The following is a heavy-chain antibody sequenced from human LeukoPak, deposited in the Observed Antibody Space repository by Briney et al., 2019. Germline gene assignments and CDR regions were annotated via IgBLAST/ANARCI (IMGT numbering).Heavy chain of an antibody. J-gene: IGHJ6*02. V-gene: IGHV3-48*03. Sequence: PGGSLTLSCAASGFTLSNYEVKWVRQAPRKGLEWVSYISRSGDIILYSVAVRGRFTSSRDNAKNSLYLQMNSLRDEDTALYYCARRVSYEGMDVWGQGTTVTVSS. D-gene: IGHD3-22*01. CDR3: ARRVSYEGMDV. CDR1: GFTLSNYE. CDR2: ISRSGDII.